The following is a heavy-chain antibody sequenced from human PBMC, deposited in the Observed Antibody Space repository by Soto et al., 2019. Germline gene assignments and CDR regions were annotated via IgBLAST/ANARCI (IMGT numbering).Heavy chain of an antibody. CDR2: IYYSGGT. Sequence: SETLSLTCTVSGAALSSGGYFYTWVRQPPGKGLEWLGYIYYSGGTNYNPSLKSRVTISLDRSKRQFSLRLISVTAADTAVYYCTREQSDDNYFDPWGRGTLVTVSS. D-gene: IGHD6-19*01. J-gene: IGHJ5*02. V-gene: IGHV4-61*08. CDR1: GAALSSGGYF. CDR3: TREQSDDNYFDP.